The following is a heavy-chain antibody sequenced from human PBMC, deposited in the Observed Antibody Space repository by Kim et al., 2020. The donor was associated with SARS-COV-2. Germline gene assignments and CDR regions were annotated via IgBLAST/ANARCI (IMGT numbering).Heavy chain of an antibody. V-gene: IGHV3-30*02. J-gene: IGHJ4*02. D-gene: IGHD2-2*01. CDR3: AKERGLFRDALDY. Sequence: YADSVKGRFTISRDNSKNTLYLQMNSLRAEDTAVYYCAKERGLFRDALDYWGQGTLVTVSS.